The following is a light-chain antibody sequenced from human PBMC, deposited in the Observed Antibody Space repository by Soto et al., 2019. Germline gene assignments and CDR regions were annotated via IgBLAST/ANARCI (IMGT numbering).Light chain of an antibody. J-gene: IGKJ2*01. CDR1: QSITSW. CDR2: RAS. CDR3: QQYSTYPYT. Sequence: DIQMTQSPSTLSASVGDRVTITCRASQSITSWLAWYQQKQGKAPKLLIYRASRFESGDPSRFSGSGSGTEFTLAISSLQPDDFETYYCQQYSTYPYTFGQGTKLEIK. V-gene: IGKV1-5*03.